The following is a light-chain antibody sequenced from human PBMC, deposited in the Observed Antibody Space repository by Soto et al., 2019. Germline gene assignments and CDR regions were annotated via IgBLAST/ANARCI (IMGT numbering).Light chain of an antibody. Sequence: EIVITQSPSTVSVSPGGRATLSCRASQSISDTLAWYQQKPGQAPRLLIYGASRRATGFPARFSGSGSGTDFTLTISSLQSEDFAVYYCQQYNNWPWTFGQGTKVDIK. CDR2: GAS. CDR1: QSISDT. J-gene: IGKJ1*01. CDR3: QQYNNWPWT. V-gene: IGKV3-15*01.